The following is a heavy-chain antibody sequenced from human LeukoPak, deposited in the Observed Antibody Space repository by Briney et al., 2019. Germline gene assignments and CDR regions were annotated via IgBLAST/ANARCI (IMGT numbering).Heavy chain of an antibody. Sequence: GGSLRLSCAASGFTFSSYWMQWVRQAPGKGLEWVSRGSSDGSTTTYADSVKGRFTISRDNGKNTLYLQMNSLRAEDTAVYYCARDADGPGSLIDYWGQGTLVTVSS. D-gene: IGHD2-8*01. CDR2: GSSDGSTT. CDR1: GFTFSSYW. V-gene: IGHV3-74*01. CDR3: ARDADGPGSLIDY. J-gene: IGHJ4*02.